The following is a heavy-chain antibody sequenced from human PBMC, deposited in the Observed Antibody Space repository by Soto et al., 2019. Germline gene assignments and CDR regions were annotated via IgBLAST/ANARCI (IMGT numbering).Heavy chain of an antibody. Sequence: GASVKVSCKASGYTFTSYGISWVRQAPGQGLEWMGWISAYNGNTNYAQKFQGRVTITADESTSTAYMGLSSLRSEDTAVYYCARHVHCSSTSCYVSLGYYGMDVWGQGTTVTV. CDR1: GYTFTSYG. CDR2: ISAYNGNT. J-gene: IGHJ6*02. V-gene: IGHV1-18*01. CDR3: ARHVHCSSTSCYVSLGYYGMDV. D-gene: IGHD2-2*01.